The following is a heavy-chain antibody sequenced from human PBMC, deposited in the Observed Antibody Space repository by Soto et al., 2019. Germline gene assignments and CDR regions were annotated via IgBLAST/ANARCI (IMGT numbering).Heavy chain of an antibody. Sequence: GGSLRLSCAASGFTFSSYAMHWVRQAPGKGLEWVAVISYDGSNKYYADSVKGRFTISRDNSKNTLYLQMNSLRAEDTAVYYCARGDVLLWFGELSYFDYWGQGTLVTVSS. CDR3: ARGDVLLWFGELSYFDY. V-gene: IGHV3-30-3*01. J-gene: IGHJ4*02. CDR1: GFTFSSYA. D-gene: IGHD3-10*01. CDR2: ISYDGSNK.